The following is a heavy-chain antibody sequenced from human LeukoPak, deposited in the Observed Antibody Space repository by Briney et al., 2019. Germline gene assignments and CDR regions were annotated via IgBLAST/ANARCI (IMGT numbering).Heavy chain of an antibody. CDR2: IHHSGST. J-gene: IGHJ4*02. CDR3: ARQYCSGGDCYCDY. V-gene: IGHV4-59*08. D-gene: IGHD2-15*01. Sequence: SETLSLTCTVSGGSISSSYWSWIRQPPGKGLEWIGCIHHSGSTDYNPSPKSRVTISVDTSKNQFSLKLTSVTAADTAVYYCARQYCSGGDCYCDYWGQGTLVTVSS. CDR1: GGSISSSY.